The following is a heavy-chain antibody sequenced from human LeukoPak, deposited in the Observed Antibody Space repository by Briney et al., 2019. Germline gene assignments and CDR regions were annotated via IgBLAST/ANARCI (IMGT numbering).Heavy chain of an antibody. CDR1: GGSISSGDYY. CDR2: IYYSGST. CDR3: ARGWPDYDFWSGYYGDGLRGNWFDP. V-gene: IGHV4-30-4*08. Sequence: SQTLSLTCTVSGGSISSGDYYWSWIRQPPGKGLEWIGYIYYSGSTYYNPSLKSRVTISVDTSKNQFSLKLSSVTAADTAVYYRARGWPDYDFWSGYYGDGLRGNWFDPWGQGTLVTVSS. J-gene: IGHJ5*02. D-gene: IGHD3-3*01.